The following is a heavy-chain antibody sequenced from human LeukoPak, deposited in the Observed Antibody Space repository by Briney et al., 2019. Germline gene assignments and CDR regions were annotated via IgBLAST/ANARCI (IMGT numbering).Heavy chain of an antibody. CDR1: GGSISSYY. CDR3: ASYGDYRGGYFDY. D-gene: IGHD4-17*01. CDR2: IYYSGST. V-gene: IGHV4-59*01. J-gene: IGHJ4*02. Sequence: PSETLSLTCTVSGGSISSYYWSWIRQPPGKGLEWIGYIYYSGSTNYNPSLKSRVTISVGTSKNQFSLKLSSVTAADTAVYYCASYGDYRGGYFDYWGQGTLVTVSS.